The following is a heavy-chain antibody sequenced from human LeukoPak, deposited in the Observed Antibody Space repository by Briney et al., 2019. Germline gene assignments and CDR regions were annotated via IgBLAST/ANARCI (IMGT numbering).Heavy chain of an antibody. CDR1: GFTFSSYG. CDR2: IRYDGSNK. Sequence: GGSLRLSCAASGFTFSSYGMHWVRQAPGKGLEWVAFIRYDGSNKYYADSVKGRFTISRDNSKNTLYLQMNSLRAEDTVVYYCAKDFYGIRSEWFDPWGQGTLVTVSS. V-gene: IGHV3-30*02. D-gene: IGHD4-17*01. CDR3: AKDFYGIRSEWFDP. J-gene: IGHJ5*02.